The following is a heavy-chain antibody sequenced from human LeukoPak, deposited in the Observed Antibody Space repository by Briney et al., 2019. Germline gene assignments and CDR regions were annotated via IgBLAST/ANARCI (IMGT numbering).Heavy chain of an antibody. V-gene: IGHV4-59*01. CDR1: GGSINNYW. J-gene: IGHJ4*02. CDR2: IYYSGST. D-gene: IGHD2-15*01. CDR3: ARYCSGGDCYSKALDY. Sequence: SETLSLTCSVSGGSINNYWWNWIRQPPGKGLEWIGYIYYSGSTSYNPSLKSRLTISVDPSLNQFSLKLNSVTAADTAVYYCARYCSGGDCYSKALDYWGQGILVTVSS.